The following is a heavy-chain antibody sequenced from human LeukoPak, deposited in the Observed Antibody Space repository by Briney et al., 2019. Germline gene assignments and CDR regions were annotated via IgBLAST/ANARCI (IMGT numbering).Heavy chain of an antibody. J-gene: IGHJ4*02. CDR1: GFTFNTYG. V-gene: IGHV3-23*01. Sequence: GGSLRLSCAASGFTFNTYGMSWVRQAPGKGLEWVSGISGSGGATYYADSVKGRFTISRDDPHNTLYLQMNSLRAEDTAVYSCARGGVDYYGSGTYYLMYYFDYWGQGALVTVSS. D-gene: IGHD3-10*01. CDR3: ARGGVDYYGSGTYYLMYYFDY. CDR2: ISGSGGAT.